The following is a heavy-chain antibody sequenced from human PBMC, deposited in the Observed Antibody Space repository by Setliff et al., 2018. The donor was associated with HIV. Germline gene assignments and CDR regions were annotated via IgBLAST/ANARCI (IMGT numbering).Heavy chain of an antibody. J-gene: IGHJ6*03. CDR2: IFYSGST. V-gene: IGHV4-61*01. Sequence: PSETLSLTCTVSGGSVSTGNYYWNWIRLPPGKGLEWIGYIFYSGSTNYNPSLKSRVTISVDTSKNQFSLKMRSVTAADTAVYYCATSSGNYYNEQLGYYYMDVWGKGTTVTVSS. D-gene: IGHD3-10*01. CDR3: ATSSGNYYNEQLGYYYMDV. CDR1: GGSVSTGNYY.